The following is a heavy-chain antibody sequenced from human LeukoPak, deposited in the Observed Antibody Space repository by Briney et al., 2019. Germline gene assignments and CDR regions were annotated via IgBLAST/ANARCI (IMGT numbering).Heavy chain of an antibody. CDR3: AKDMASIAVAHDY. J-gene: IGHJ4*02. V-gene: IGHV3-9*01. D-gene: IGHD6-19*01. CDR1: GFTFDDYA. Sequence: PGGSLRLSCAASGFTFDDYAMHWVRQAPGKGLEWVSGISWNSGSIGYADSVKGRFTISRDNAKNSLYLQMNSLRAEDTALYYCAKDMASIAVAHDYWGQGTLVTVSS. CDR2: ISWNSGSI.